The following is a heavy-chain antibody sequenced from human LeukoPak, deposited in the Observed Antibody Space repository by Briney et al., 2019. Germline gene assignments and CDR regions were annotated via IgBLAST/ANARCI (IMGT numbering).Heavy chain of an antibody. J-gene: IGHJ4*02. V-gene: IGHV4-34*01. CDR2: INHSGST. D-gene: IGHD2-21*01. CDR1: GGSFSGYY. CDR3: ARATVVVIAIPT. Sequence: PSETLSLTCAVYGGSFSGYYWSWIRQPPGKGLEWIGEINHSGSTNYNPSLKSRVTISVDTSENQFSLKLSSVTAADTAVYYCARATVVVIAIPTWGQGTLVTVSS.